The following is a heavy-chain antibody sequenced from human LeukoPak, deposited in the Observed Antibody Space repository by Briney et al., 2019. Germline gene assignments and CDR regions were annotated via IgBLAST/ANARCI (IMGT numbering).Heavy chain of an antibody. CDR1: GGSISRYY. J-gene: IGHJ3*02. Sequence: PSETLSLTCTVSGGSISRYYWSWIRQPPGKGLEWIGYIYYSGSTNYNPSLKSRVTISVDTSKNQISLKLSSVTAADTAVYYCARRPPSYDSSGYYYLMKNAFDIWGQGTMVTVSS. D-gene: IGHD3-22*01. CDR2: IYYSGST. CDR3: ARRPPSYDSSGYYYLMKNAFDI. V-gene: IGHV4-59*08.